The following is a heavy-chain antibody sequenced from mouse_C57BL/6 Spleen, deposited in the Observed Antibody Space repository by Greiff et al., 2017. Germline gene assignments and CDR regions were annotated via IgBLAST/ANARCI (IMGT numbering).Heavy chain of an antibody. CDR1: GYTFTSYW. V-gene: IGHV1-50*01. CDR3: ARSPTMVTTKYFDV. J-gene: IGHJ1*03. D-gene: IGHD2-9*01. Sequence: VQLQQPGAELVKPGASVKLSCKASGYTFTSYWMQWVKQRPGQGLEWIGEIDPSDSYTNYNQKFKGKATLTVDTSSSTAYMQLSSLTSEDSAVYYCARSPTMVTTKYFDVWGTGTTVTVSS. CDR2: IDPSDSYT.